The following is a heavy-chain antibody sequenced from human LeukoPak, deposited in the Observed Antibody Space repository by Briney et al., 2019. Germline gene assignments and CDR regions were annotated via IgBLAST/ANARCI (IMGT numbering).Heavy chain of an antibody. Sequence: GGSLRLSCVVSGITLSNYGMSWVRQAPGKGLEWVAGISDSGGTTNYADSVKGRFTVSRDNPKNTLYQQMNSLRAEDTAVYFCAKRGVAIRVILVGFHKQAYYFESWGQGVLVTVSS. J-gene: IGHJ4*02. CDR3: AKRGVAIRVILVGFHKQAYYFES. V-gene: IGHV3-23*01. CDR2: ISDSGGTT. CDR1: GITLSNYG. D-gene: IGHD3-22*01.